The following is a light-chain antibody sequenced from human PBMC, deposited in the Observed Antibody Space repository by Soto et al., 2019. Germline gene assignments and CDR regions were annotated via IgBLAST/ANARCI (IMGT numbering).Light chain of an antibody. Sequence: DIQMTQSPSTLSASVGDRVTITCRASQSISSWLAWYQQKPGKAPKLLIYKASSLESGVPSRFSGSGSGTEFTLTISSLQPEDFATYYCQQSYSTPPGTFGQGTKVDIK. CDR1: QSISSW. J-gene: IGKJ1*01. CDR3: QQSYSTPPGT. CDR2: KAS. V-gene: IGKV1-5*03.